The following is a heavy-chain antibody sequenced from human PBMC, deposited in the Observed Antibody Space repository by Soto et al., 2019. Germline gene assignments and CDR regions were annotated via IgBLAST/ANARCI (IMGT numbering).Heavy chain of an antibody. CDR3: ARAGQVTTPRYYFDY. CDR1: GGSFSGYY. J-gene: IGHJ4*02. CDR2: INHSGST. V-gene: IGHV4-34*01. Sequence: SETLSLTCGVYGGSFSGYYWSWIRQPPGKGLEWIGEINHSGSTNYNPSLKSRVAISVDTSKNQFSLKLSSVTAADTAVYYCARAGQVTTPRYYFDYWGQGTLVTVSS. D-gene: IGHD4-17*01.